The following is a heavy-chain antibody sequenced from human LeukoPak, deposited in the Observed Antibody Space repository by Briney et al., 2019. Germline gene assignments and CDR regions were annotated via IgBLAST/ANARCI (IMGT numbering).Heavy chain of an antibody. V-gene: IGHV3-21*04. Sequence: GGSLRLSCAASGFTFSSYSMNWVRQAPGKGLEWVSSISSSSSYIYYADSVKGRFTISRDNSKNTLYLQMNSLRAEDTAVYYCAKVSASGWYYPFDYWGQGTLVTVSS. CDR2: ISSSSSYI. CDR1: GFTFSSYS. J-gene: IGHJ4*02. CDR3: AKVSASGWYYPFDY. D-gene: IGHD6-19*01.